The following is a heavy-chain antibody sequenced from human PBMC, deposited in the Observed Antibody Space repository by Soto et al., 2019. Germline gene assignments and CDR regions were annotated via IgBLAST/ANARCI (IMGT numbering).Heavy chain of an antibody. CDR2: IKSKTDGGTT. J-gene: IGHJ4*02. CDR1: GFTFSNAW. Sequence: GGSLRLSCAASGFTFSNAWMSWVRQAPGKGLEWVGRIKSKTDGGTTDHAAPVKGRFTISRDDSKNTLYLQMNSLKTEDTAVYYCTTRYYSSSWYYFDYWGQGTLVTVSS. V-gene: IGHV3-15*01. CDR3: TTRYYSSSWYYFDY. D-gene: IGHD6-13*01.